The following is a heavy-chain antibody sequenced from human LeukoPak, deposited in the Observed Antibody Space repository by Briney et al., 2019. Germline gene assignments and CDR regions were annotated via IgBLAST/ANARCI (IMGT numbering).Heavy chain of an antibody. D-gene: IGHD2-15*01. J-gene: IGHJ4*02. CDR3: ATESCSVGSCPFDY. CDR2: FDPEDGET. CDR1: GYTLTELS. Sequence: VASVKVSCKVSGYTLTELSMHWVRQAPGKGLEWMGGFDPEDGETIYAQKFQGRVTMTEDTSTDTAYMELSSLRSEDTAVYYCATESCSVGSCPFDYWGQETLVTASS. V-gene: IGHV1-24*01.